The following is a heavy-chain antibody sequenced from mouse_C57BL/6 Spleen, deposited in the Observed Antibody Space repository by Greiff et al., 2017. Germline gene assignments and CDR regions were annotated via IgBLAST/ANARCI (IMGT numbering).Heavy chain of an antibody. CDR2: IDPEDGET. Sequence: VQLQQSGAELVKPGASVTLSCTASGFNIKDYYMHWVKQRTEQGLEWIGRIDPEDGETKYAPKFQGKATITADTSSNTAYLQLSSLTSEDTAVYYCARMVSSFAYWGQGTLVTVSA. J-gene: IGHJ3*01. D-gene: IGHD2-2*01. CDR3: ARMVSSFAY. CDR1: GFNIKDYY. V-gene: IGHV14-2*01.